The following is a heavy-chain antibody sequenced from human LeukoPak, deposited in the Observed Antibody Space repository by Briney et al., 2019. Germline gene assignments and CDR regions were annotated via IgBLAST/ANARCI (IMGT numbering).Heavy chain of an antibody. J-gene: IGHJ4*02. Sequence: PGGSLRLSCAASGFSFSKDWMSWVRQAPGKGLEWVGRIKSKADGGTTDYAAPVKGRSTISRDDSKNTLYLQMNSLKTEDAAVYYCTTAVQYYYDSSGYYEVDYWGQGTLVTVSS. V-gene: IGHV3-15*01. D-gene: IGHD3-22*01. CDR1: GFSFSKDW. CDR2: IKSKADGGTT. CDR3: TTAVQYYYDSSGYYEVDY.